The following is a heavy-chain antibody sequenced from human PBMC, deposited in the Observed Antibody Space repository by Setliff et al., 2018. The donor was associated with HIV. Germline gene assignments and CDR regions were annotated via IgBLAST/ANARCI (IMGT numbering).Heavy chain of an antibody. V-gene: IGHV4-34*01. CDR1: GGSLRGYY. D-gene: IGHD4-17*01. CDR2: ISHTGNI. CDR3: ARVETTVTSRLDY. J-gene: IGHJ4*02. Sequence: SETLSLTCAVYGGSLRGYYWSWVRQSPLKGLEWIGEISHTGNINYNTALSNRVTVSVDTSKNQFSLKLTSVTAADTAVYFCARVETTVTSRLDYWGQGTLVTVSS.